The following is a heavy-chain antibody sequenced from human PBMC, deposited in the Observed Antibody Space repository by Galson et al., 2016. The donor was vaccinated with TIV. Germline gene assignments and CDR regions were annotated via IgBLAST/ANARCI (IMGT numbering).Heavy chain of an antibody. V-gene: IGHV1-2*06. D-gene: IGHD3-9*01. CDR3: ARARGPGYFDSSGCYAYYGLDG. CDR1: GYTFSDYY. CDR2: INSNSGGT. Sequence: SVKVSCKASGYTFSDYYMHWVRRAPGQGLEWMGPINSNSGGTHYGHNFQGRITMTRDTSNSTDYLELSRLRSDDTAVYYCARARGPGYFDSSGCYAYYGLDGWGQGTTVTVSS. J-gene: IGHJ6*02.